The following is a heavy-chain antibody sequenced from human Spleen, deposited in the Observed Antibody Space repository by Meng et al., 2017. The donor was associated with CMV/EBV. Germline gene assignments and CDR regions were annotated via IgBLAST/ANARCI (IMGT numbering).Heavy chain of an antibody. Sequence: GGSLRLSCAASGFTFSSYEMNWVRQAPGKGLEWVSYISSSGSTIHYADSVKGRFTISRDNAKNSLYLQMNSLRAEDTAVYYCARAYYGVDGMDVWGQGTTVTVSS. V-gene: IGHV3-48*03. D-gene: IGHD4-17*01. J-gene: IGHJ6*02. CDR2: ISSSGSTI. CDR1: GFTFSSYE. CDR3: ARAYYGVDGMDV.